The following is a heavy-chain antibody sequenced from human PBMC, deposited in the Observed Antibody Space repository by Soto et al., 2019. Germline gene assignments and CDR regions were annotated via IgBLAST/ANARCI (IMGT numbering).Heavy chain of an antibody. D-gene: IGHD5-18*01. J-gene: IGHJ4*02. CDR1: GFTFSSYW. V-gene: IGHV3-74*01. CDR2: INSDGSST. CDR3: ARLMGTFVEGNI. Sequence: GGSLRLSCAASGFTFSSYWMHWVRQAPGKGLVWVSRINSDGSSTSYADSVKGRFTISRDNAKNTLYLQMNSLRAEDTAVYYCARLMGTFVEGNIWGQGTLVTVSS.